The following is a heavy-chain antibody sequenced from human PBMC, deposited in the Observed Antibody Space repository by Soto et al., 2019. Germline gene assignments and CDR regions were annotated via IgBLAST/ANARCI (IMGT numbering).Heavy chain of an antibody. CDR1: GFSISSYW. D-gene: IGHD6-19*01. Sequence: EVQLVESGGGLVQPGGSLRLSCAASGFSISSYWMNWVRQAPGKGLEWVAIIRKDGSEKYYVDSVKGRFTISRDNAKNSLYLQMNSPRDDDTAVYYCAGGSGWLSDYWDRGTLVTVSS. CDR2: IRKDGSEK. J-gene: IGHJ4*02. CDR3: AGGSGWLSDY. V-gene: IGHV3-7*03.